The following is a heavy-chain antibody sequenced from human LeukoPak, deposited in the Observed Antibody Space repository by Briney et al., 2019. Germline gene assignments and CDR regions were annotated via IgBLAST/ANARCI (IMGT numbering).Heavy chain of an antibody. V-gene: IGHV4-61*02. CDR1: GGTISSSNYY. J-gene: IGHJ3*02. CDR3: AILRGVDAFDI. D-gene: IGHD2-8*01. CDR2: IYTSEST. Sequence: PSQTLSLTCSVSGGTISSSNYYWSCIRQPAGKGLEWIGRIYTSESTNYNPSLKSRVTISVDTSKNQFSLKLSSVTAADTAVYYCAILRGVDAFDIWGQGTMVTVSS.